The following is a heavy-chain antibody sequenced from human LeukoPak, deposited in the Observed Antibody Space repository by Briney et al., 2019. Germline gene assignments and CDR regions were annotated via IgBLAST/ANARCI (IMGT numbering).Heavy chain of an antibody. CDR2: VSDTGRA. V-gene: IGHV4-4*07. J-gene: IGHJ4*02. CDR3: ARGKEMTRTSGYYSFDF. Sequence: SETLSLTCAVSLGSLNSYFWTWLRQPAGKGLEWIGRVSDTGRAYYNPSLESRVTISLDTSKNQFSPKVTSVTAADTAVYYCARGKEMTRTSGYYSFDFWGQGTLVSVSS. D-gene: IGHD3-9*01. CDR1: LGSLNSYF.